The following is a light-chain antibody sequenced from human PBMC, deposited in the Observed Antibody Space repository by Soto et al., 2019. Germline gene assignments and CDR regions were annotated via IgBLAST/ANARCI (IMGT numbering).Light chain of an antibody. CDR3: QLYGDSPPYT. Sequence: EVDWTQSPATLSLSPGERVTLSCGASQSVTTTSIAWYQHRPGLAPRLLVDGASRIATGIPNRFSGGGSHITISRLEPEDFAVYYWQLYGDSPPYTFGQGTKVEIK. CDR2: GAS. CDR1: QSVTTTS. V-gene: IGKV3D-20*01. J-gene: IGKJ2*01.